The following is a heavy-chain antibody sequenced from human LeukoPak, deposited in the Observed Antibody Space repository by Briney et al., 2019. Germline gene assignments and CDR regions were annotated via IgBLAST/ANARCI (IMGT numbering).Heavy chain of an antibody. CDR1: GYTFTGYY. CDR3: ARAPPRIAAAGTGFDY. Sequence: ASVKVSCKASGYTFTGYYMHWVRQAPGQGLEWMGWINPNSGGTNYAQKFQGRVTMTRDTSISTAYMELSRLRSDDTAVYYCARAPPRIAAAGTGFDYWGQGTLVTVSS. V-gene: IGHV1-2*02. J-gene: IGHJ4*02. CDR2: INPNSGGT. D-gene: IGHD6-13*01.